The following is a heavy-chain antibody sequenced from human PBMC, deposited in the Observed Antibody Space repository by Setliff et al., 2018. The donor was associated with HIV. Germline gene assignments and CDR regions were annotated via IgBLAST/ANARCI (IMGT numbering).Heavy chain of an antibody. D-gene: IGHD6-19*01. J-gene: IGHJ4*02. V-gene: IGHV1-18*01. Sequence: ASVKVSCKASGYTFNSYGISWVRQAPGQGPEWVGWIATYNGNTNYAQRLQGRVTLTTDTSTSTAYKELRSLRFDDTAVYFCARGVSQAYTYGSGAYYYFDFWGRGTLVTVSS. CDR1: GYTFNSYG. CDR3: ARGVSQAYTYGSGAYYYFDF. CDR2: IATYNGNT.